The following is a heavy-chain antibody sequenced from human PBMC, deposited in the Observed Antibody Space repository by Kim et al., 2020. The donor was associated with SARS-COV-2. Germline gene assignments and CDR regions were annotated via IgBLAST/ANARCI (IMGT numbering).Heavy chain of an antibody. V-gene: IGHV3-23*01. J-gene: IGHJ4*02. CDR3: AKGERITMIVVVTLFDY. CDR2: ISGSGGST. CDR1: GFTFSSYA. Sequence: GGSLRLSCAASGFTFSSYAMSWVRQAPGKGLEWVSAISGSGGSTHYADSVKGRFTISRDNSKNTLYLQMNSLRAEDTAVYYCAKGERITMIVVVTLFDYWGQGTLVTVSS. D-gene: IGHD3-22*01.